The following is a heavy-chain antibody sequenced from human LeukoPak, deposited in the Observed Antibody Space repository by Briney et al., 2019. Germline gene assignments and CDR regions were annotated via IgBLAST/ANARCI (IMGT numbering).Heavy chain of an antibody. CDR3: AGGYTRWYHTPDGFDV. D-gene: IGHD5-12*01. Sequence: SETLSLTCTVSGGYISSYYWSWIRQPPGKGLEWIGYIYYSGSTNYNPSLKSRVTISMDTSKNQFSLKLSSVTAADTAVYYCAGGYTRWYHTPDGFDVWGQGTRVTVSS. CDR2: IYYSGST. V-gene: IGHV4-59*12. J-gene: IGHJ3*01. CDR1: GGYISSYY.